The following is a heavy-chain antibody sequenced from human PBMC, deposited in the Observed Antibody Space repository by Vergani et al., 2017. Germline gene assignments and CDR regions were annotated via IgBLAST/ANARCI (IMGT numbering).Heavy chain of an antibody. Sequence: QVQLQESGPGLVKPSQTLSLTCTVSGGSISSGGYYWYWIRQPAGKGLGWIGRLFTSGSTTYNPSLKSQVTISVDTSKNQFSLKLTSVTTADTAVYYCASNYDSSGYIGALHIWGQGTMVTVSS. CDR3: ASNYDSSGYIGALHI. J-gene: IGHJ3*02. CDR2: LFTSGST. CDR1: GGSISSGGYY. V-gene: IGHV4-61*02. D-gene: IGHD3-22*01.